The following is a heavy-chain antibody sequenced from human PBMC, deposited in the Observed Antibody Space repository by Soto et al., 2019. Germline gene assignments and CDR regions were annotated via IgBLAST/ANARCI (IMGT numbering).Heavy chain of an antibody. CDR3: ARGRTVRNYADDSSDYFYFFDY. J-gene: IGHJ4*02. CDR1: GDSISTFY. D-gene: IGHD3-22*01. CDR2: VYYTGST. V-gene: IGHV4-59*01. Sequence: LSLTCTVSGDSISTFYWGWMRQSPGKELEWIGYVYYTGSTNYNPSLKSRVTISVDRSKNQFSLKLTSANAADTAVYYCARGRTVRNYADDSSDYFYFFDYWGQGTQVTVSS.